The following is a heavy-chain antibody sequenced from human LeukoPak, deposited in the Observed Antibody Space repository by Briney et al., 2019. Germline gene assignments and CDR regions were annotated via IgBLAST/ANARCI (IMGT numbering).Heavy chain of an antibody. V-gene: IGHV3-9*01. CDR2: ISWQSNTR. J-gene: IGHJ6*02. D-gene: IGHD3-3*01. CDR3: VKDRDFWSGLDV. CDR1: GFFFDDYG. Sequence: GRSLRLSCAASGFFFDDYGMHWVRQIPGKGLEWVSGISWQSNTRKYADSVRGRFTISRDNAKNSLYLQMNSLKLEDTALYYCVKDRDFWSGLDVWGQGTMVTVS.